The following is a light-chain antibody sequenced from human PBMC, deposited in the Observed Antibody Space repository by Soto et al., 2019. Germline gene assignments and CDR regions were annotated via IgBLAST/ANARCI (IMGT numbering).Light chain of an antibody. V-gene: IGLV2-14*01. CDR3: SSYTSSSTLAV. Sequence: QSALTQPASVSGSPGQSITISCTGTSSDVGGYNYVSWYQQDPGKAPKLMIYDVNNRPSGVSTRFSGSKSGNTATLTISGLQAEDEAYYYCSSYTSSSTLAVFGGGTKLTVL. CDR1: SSDVGGYNY. CDR2: DVN. J-gene: IGLJ2*01.